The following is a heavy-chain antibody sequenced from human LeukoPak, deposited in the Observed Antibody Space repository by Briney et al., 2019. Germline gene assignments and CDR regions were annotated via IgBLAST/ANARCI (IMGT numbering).Heavy chain of an antibody. CDR1: GYTFTSYG. J-gene: IGHJ4*02. D-gene: IGHD4-17*01. V-gene: IGHV1-18*01. Sequence: ASVKVSCKASGYTFTSYGISWVRQAPGQGLEWMGWISAYNGNTNYAQKLQGRVTMTTDTSTSTAYMELRSLRSDDTAVYYCARMGRRFDYGDSYFDYWGQGTLVTVSS. CDR2: ISAYNGNT. CDR3: ARMGRRFDYGDSYFDY.